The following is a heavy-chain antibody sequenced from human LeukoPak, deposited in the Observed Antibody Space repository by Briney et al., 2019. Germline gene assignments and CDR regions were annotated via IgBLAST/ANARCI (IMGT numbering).Heavy chain of an antibody. V-gene: IGHV3-74*01. J-gene: IGHJ3*02. Sequence: GGSLRLSCSASGFSFSSYWMHGVRQTPAKRLLWVSYIDPYGGDTTYADSVKGRFTISRDNANNILYLQMNSLRVDDTAVYFCARGPYYYDSVGHPDIWGHGTMVTVSS. CDR2: IDPYGGDT. D-gene: IGHD3-22*01. CDR1: GFSFSSYW. CDR3: ARGPYYYDSVGHPDI.